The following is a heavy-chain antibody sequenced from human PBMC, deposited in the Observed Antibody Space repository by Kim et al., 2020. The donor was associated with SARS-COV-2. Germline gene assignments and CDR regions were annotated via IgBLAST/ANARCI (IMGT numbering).Heavy chain of an antibody. D-gene: IGHD6-13*01. V-gene: IGHV3-73*01. J-gene: IGHJ3*02. Sequence: SVQGRFTISREDSKSTAYLQMNSLNTEDTAVYYCTRVYPIAGALYDAFDIWGQGTMVTVSS. CDR3: TRVYPIAGALYDAFDI.